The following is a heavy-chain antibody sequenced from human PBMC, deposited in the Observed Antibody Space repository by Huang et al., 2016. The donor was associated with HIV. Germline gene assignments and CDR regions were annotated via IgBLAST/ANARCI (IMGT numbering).Heavy chain of an antibody. CDR1: GYSLTAYD. J-gene: IGHJ6*03. CDR3: ARGRFGETYHYHMDV. D-gene: IGHD3-10*01. V-gene: IGHV1-8*03. Sequence: QAQLVQSGAEVKKPGASVRVSCKASGYSLTAYDINWVRQATGQGLEWIGYVNPKNGNTGSAHKLRGRVTFTRRTAISTVDMDLSRLTSDDTAVYYCARGRFGETYHYHMDVWGKGTTVIVS. CDR2: VNPKNGNT.